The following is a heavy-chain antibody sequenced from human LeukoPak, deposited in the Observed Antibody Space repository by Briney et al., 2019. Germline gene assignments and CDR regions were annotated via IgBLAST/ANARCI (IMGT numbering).Heavy chain of an antibody. J-gene: IGHJ4*02. CDR2: ISWNSGSI. Sequence: GGSLRLSCAASGFTFDDYAMHWVRQPPGKGLEWVSGISWNSGSIGYADSVKGRFTISRDNAKNSLYLQMNSLRAEDTALYYCAKYLSGYYYDSSGSFDYWGQGTLVTVSS. D-gene: IGHD3-22*01. CDR1: GFTFDDYA. CDR3: AKYLSGYYYDSSGSFDY. V-gene: IGHV3-9*01.